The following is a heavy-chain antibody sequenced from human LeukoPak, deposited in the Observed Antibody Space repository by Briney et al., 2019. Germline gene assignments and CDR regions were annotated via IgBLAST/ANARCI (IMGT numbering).Heavy chain of an antibody. Sequence: ASVNVSCKASGYTFTRYGISWVRQAPGQGLEWMGWISAYNGNTKYAQNLQGRVTMTTDTSTSTAYMELRSLRSDDTAVYYCARENYSGGTCRKADYWGQGTLVTVSS. CDR2: ISAYNGNT. D-gene: IGHD2-15*01. CDR1: GYTFTRYG. CDR3: ARENYSGGTCRKADY. V-gene: IGHV1-18*01. J-gene: IGHJ4*02.